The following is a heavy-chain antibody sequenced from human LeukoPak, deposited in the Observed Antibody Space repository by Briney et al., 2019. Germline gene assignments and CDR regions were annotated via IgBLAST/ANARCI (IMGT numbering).Heavy chain of an antibody. D-gene: IGHD6-19*01. CDR1: GFTFSSYW. Sequence: GGSLRLSCAASGFTFSSYWMSWVRQAPGKGLEWVANIKQDGSEKYYVDSVKGRFTISRDNAKNSLYLQMSSLRAEDTAVYYCARDEGVYSSGWYGAFDIWGQGTMVTVSS. V-gene: IGHV3-7*01. CDR3: ARDEGVYSSGWYGAFDI. CDR2: IKQDGSEK. J-gene: IGHJ3*02.